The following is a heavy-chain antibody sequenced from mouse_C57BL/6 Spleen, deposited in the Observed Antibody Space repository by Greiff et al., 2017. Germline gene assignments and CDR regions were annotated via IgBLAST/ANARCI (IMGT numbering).Heavy chain of an antibody. CDR1: GYTFTEYT. CDR3: ARHQYSYFDY. V-gene: IGHV1-62-2*01. J-gene: IGHJ2*01. CDR2: FYPGSGSI. Sequence: VKLMESGAELVKPGASVKLSCKASGYTFTEYTIHWVKPRSGQGLEWIGWFYPGSGSIKYNEKFKDKGTLTADKSSSTVYMELSSLTSDDSAVYFCARHQYSYFDYWGQGTTLTVSS.